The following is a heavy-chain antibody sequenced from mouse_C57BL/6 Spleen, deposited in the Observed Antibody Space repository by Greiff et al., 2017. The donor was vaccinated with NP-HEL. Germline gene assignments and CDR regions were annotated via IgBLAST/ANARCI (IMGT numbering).Heavy chain of an antibody. Sequence: EVQGVESGGGLVKPGGSLKLSCAASGFTFSDYGMHWVRQAPEKGLEWVAYISSGSSTIYYADTVKGRFTISRDNAKNTLFLQMTSLRSEETAMYYCAKSGSSYAMDYWGQGTSVTVSS. V-gene: IGHV5-17*01. D-gene: IGHD1-1*01. CDR1: GFTFSDYG. J-gene: IGHJ4*01. CDR3: AKSGSSYAMDY. CDR2: ISSGSSTI.